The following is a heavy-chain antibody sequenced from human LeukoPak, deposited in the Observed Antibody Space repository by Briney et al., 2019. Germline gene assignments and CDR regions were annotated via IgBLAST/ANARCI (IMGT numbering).Heavy chain of an antibody. Sequence: GASVKVSCKASGYTFTGFYVHWVRQAPGQGLEWMGWINPNSGDTNYAQKFQGRVTMTEDTSTDTAYMELSSLRSEDTAVYYCATERYAGTFDYWGQGTLVTVSS. CDR3: ATERYAGTFDY. CDR2: INPNSGDT. V-gene: IGHV1-2*02. J-gene: IGHJ4*02. D-gene: IGHD3-16*01. CDR1: GYTFTGFY.